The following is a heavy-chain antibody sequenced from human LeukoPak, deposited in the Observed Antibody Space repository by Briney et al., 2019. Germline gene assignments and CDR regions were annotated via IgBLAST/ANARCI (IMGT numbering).Heavy chain of an antibody. CDR3: ASADFYGSGSYYSGSCDY. J-gene: IGHJ4*02. D-gene: IGHD3-10*01. V-gene: IGHV3-30*04. Sequence: PGGSLRLSCAASGFSFSSYAMHWVRQAPGKGLEWVAVISYDGSKKYYTDSVKGRFTISRDNSKNTLYLEMNSLRNEDTAVYYCASADFYGSGSYYSGSCDYWGQGTLVTVSS. CDR2: ISYDGSKK. CDR1: GFSFSSYA.